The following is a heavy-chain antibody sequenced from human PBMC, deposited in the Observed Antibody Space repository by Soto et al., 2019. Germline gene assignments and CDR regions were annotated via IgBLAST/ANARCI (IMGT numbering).Heavy chain of an antibody. CDR1: GYTFTSYG. CDR2: ISAYDGNT. D-gene: IGHD3-16*01. J-gene: IGHJ6*02. Sequence: QAQLVQSGAEVKKPGASVKVSCKASGYTFTSYGINWVRQAPGQGLEWLGWISAYDGNTKYAQSVQGRVSMTTDTSTKTAYMELRSLRSEDPAMYYCARGGYYDNRGSCYYYFFGMKVWGQGTTVSVSS. CDR3: ARGGYYDNRGSCYYYFFGMKV. V-gene: IGHV1-18*04.